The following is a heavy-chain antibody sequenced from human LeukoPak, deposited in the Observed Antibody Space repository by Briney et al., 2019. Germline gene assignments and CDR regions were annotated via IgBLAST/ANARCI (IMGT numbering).Heavy chain of an antibody. CDR1: GYTLTELS. J-gene: IGHJ4*02. Sequence: ASVKVSCKVSGYTLTELSMHWVRQAPGKGLEWRGGFDPEDGETIYAQKFQGRVTMTADTSTDTVYVELSSLRSEDTDVYYCATEGKMVRGVYTDYWGQGTLVTVSS. CDR3: ATEGKMVRGVYTDY. CDR2: FDPEDGET. V-gene: IGHV1-24*01. D-gene: IGHD3-10*01.